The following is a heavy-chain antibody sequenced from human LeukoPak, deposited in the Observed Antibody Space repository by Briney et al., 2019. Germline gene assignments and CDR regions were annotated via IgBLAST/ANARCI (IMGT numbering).Heavy chain of an antibody. CDR3: ARLNIVVVPAAMRGNYYFDY. Sequence: MPSETLSLTCTVSGDSISSGDYYWSWIRQPAGKGLEWIGRIYTSGSTNYNPSLKSRVTMSVDTSKNQFSLKLSSVTAADTAVYYCARLNIVVVPAAMRGNYYFDYWGQGTLVTVSS. J-gene: IGHJ4*02. CDR1: GDSISSGDYY. V-gene: IGHV4-61*02. CDR2: IYTSGST. D-gene: IGHD2-2*01.